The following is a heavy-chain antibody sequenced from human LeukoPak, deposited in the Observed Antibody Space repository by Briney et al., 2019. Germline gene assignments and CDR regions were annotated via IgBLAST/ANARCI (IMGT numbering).Heavy chain of an antibody. Sequence: PSETLSLTCAVYGASFSGYYWSWIRHPPGKGLECIGEINDGGTTNYNPSLKSRVSISIDRSKNHFYLILTSVTAADTATYYCARSFYSNYDKWFDPWGQGTLVTVSS. CDR3: ARSFYSNYDKWFDP. D-gene: IGHD4-11*01. J-gene: IGHJ5*02. CDR2: INDGGTT. CDR1: GASFSGYY. V-gene: IGHV4-34*01.